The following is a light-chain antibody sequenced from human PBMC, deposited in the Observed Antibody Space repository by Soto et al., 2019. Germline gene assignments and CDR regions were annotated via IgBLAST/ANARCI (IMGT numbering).Light chain of an antibody. CDR1: QGIIDY. CDR3: QKYNSAPKT. Sequence: DIQMTQSPSSLSASVGDRVTITCRASQGIIDYLAWYQQKPGKAPTLLIYAASTVASGVPSRFSGSGSGTDFTLTITSMHPDDAATYYCQKYNSAPKTFGPETEVEIK. CDR2: AAS. V-gene: IGKV1-27*01. J-gene: IGKJ1*01.